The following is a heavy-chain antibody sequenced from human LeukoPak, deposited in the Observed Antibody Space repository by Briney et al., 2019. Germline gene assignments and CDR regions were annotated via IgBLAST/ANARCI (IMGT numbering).Heavy chain of an antibody. Sequence: SVKVCCKASGFSFTSSAMRWVRQARGQRLEWIGCIVVGSGNTNYAQKFQERVTITRDMSTSTAYMELSSLRSEDTAVYYCAADISSGSYWPHDAFDIWGQGTMVTVSS. D-gene: IGHD1-26*01. CDR2: IVVGSGNT. CDR1: GFSFTSSA. CDR3: AADISSGSYWPHDAFDI. J-gene: IGHJ3*02. V-gene: IGHV1-58*02.